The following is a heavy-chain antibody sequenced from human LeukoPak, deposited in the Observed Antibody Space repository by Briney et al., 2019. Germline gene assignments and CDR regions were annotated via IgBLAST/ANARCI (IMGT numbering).Heavy chain of an antibody. V-gene: IGHV3-74*01. CDR3: VRGAYYFYGMDV. D-gene: IGHD3-16*01. CDR1: GFTFSNYV. Sequence: TGGSLSLSCAASGFTFSNYVRNWVRHPPGKGLVWVAQINGDGSNTSYADSMKGRFTISRDNAKNTLYLHINSLRAEDTAVFYCVRGAYYFYGMDVWGQGTTVTASS. CDR2: INGDGSNT. J-gene: IGHJ6*02.